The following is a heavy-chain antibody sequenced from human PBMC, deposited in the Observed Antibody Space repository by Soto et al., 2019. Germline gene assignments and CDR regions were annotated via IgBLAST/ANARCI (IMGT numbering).Heavy chain of an antibody. CDR2: INPKSGGT. CDR1: GYSFTDYH. CDR3: ARGDSTDCSNGVCSFFYNHDMDV. D-gene: IGHD2-8*01. J-gene: IGHJ6*02. Sequence: ASVKVSCKASGYSFTDYHIHWVRQAPGQGLEWLGRINPKSGGTSTAQKFQGWVTMTTDTSISTVSMELTRLTSDDTAIYYCARGDSTDCSNGVCSFFYNHDMDVWGQGTTVTVSS. V-gene: IGHV1-2*04.